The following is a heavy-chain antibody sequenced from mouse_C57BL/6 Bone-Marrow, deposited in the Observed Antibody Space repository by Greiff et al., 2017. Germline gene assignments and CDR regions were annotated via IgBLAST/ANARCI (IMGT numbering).Heavy chain of an antibody. D-gene: IGHD2-1*01. CDR1: GFNIKDDY. V-gene: IGHV14-4*01. CDR2: IDPENGDT. J-gene: IGHJ2*01. Sequence: VQLQQSGAELVRPGASVKLSCTASGFNIKDDYMHWVKQRPEPGLEWIGWIDPENGDTEYASKFQGKATITADTSSNTAYLQLSSLTSEDTAVYYCTTLPKNYWGQGTTLTVSA. CDR3: TTLPKNY.